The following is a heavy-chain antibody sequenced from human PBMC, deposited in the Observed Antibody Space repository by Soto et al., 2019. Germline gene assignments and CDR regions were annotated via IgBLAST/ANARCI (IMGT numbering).Heavy chain of an antibody. V-gene: IGHV4-59*01. Sequence: SETLSLTCTVSGGSISSYYWSWIRQPPGKGLEWIGYIYYSGSTNYNPSLKSRVTISVDTSKNQFSLKLSSVTAADTAVYYCARAPYSSSAHFDYWGQGTLVTAPQ. D-gene: IGHD6-6*01. J-gene: IGHJ4*02. CDR1: GGSISSYY. CDR3: ARAPYSSSAHFDY. CDR2: IYYSGST.